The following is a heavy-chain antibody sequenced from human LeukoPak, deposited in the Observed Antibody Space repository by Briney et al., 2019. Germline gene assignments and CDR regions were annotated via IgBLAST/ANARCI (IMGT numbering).Heavy chain of an antibody. CDR1: GGSFSGYY. CDR3: ARDSPNEGILWWSIDY. D-gene: IGHD2-21*01. Sequence: SETLSLTCAVYGGSFSGYYWSWIRQPPGKGLEWIGEIYHSGSTNYNPSLKSRVTISVDKSKNQFSLKLSSVTAADTAVYYCARDSPNEGILWWSIDYWGQGTLVTVSS. V-gene: IGHV4-34*01. J-gene: IGHJ4*02. CDR2: IYHSGST.